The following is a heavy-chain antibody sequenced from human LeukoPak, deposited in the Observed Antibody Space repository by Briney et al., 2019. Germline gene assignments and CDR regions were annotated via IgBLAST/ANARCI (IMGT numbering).Heavy chain of an antibody. J-gene: IGHJ5*02. Sequence: PLETPSLTCTVSGGSISTYSWTWIRQPVGKGLEWIGRIYGSGSTNYNPSLRSRVTMSVDSSKNQFSLKLSSVTAADTAVYYCARLQRNWFDPWGQGTLVTVSS. CDR3: ARLQRNWFDP. V-gene: IGHV4-4*07. D-gene: IGHD5-18*01. CDR1: GGSISTYS. CDR2: IYGSGST.